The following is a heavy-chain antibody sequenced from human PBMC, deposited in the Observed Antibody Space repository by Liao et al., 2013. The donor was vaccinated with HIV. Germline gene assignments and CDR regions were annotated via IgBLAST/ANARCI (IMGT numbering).Heavy chain of an antibody. D-gene: IGHD3-16*01. CDR3: AREFIPRVFDY. J-gene: IGHJ4*02. CDR1: GGSISSGSYY. CDR2: MYTSGTT. V-gene: IGHV4-61*02. Sequence: QVQLQESGPGLVKPSQTLSLTCTVSGGSISSGSYYWSWIRQPAGKGLEWIGRMYTSGTTNYNPSLKSRVTISVDTSKNQFSLNLNSVTAADTAVYYCAREFIPRVFDYWGQGTLVTVSS.